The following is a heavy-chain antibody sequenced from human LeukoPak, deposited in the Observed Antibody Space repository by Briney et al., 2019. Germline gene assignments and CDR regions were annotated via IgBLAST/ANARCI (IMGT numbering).Heavy chain of an antibody. V-gene: IGHV4-34*01. D-gene: IGHD6-19*01. Sequence: PSETLSLTCAVYGGSFSGYYWSWIRQPPGKGLEWIGEINHSGSTNYNPSLKSRVTISVDTSKNQFSLKLSSVTAADTAVYYCARPGIAVAGSETYFDYWGQGTLVTVSS. CDR2: INHSGST. CDR3: ARPGIAVAGSETYFDY. CDR1: GGSFSGYY. J-gene: IGHJ4*02.